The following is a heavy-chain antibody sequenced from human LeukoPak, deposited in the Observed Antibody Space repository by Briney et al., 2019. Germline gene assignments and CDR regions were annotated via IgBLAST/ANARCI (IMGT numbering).Heavy chain of an antibody. CDR1: GFTFSSHG. D-gene: IGHD2-15*01. CDR2: ISGSGDNT. J-gene: IGHJ4*02. CDR3: AKSPVSSCRGSFCYPFDY. V-gene: IGHV3-23*01. Sequence: GGSLRLSCAASGFTFSSHGMSWVRQAPGKGLEWVSTISGSGDNTYYADSVKGRFTISRDNSKNTLYLQMNSLRAEDTAVYFCAKSPVSSCRGSFCYPFDYWGQGNLVTVSS.